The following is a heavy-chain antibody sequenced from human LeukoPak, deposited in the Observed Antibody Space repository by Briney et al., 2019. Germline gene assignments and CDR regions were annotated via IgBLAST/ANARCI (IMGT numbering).Heavy chain of an antibody. D-gene: IGHD3-22*01. Sequence: SETLSLTCTVSGGSINSYYWSWIRQPPGKGLEWIGYIYDSGSTNYNPSLKSRVTISVDTSKNQFSLKLSSVTAADAAVYYCACLTTADAFDIWGQGTMVAVSS. CDR1: GGSINSYY. CDR2: IYDSGST. CDR3: ACLTTADAFDI. J-gene: IGHJ3*02. V-gene: IGHV4-59*01.